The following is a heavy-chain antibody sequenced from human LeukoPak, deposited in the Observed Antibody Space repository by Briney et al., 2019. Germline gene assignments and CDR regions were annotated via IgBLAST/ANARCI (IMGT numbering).Heavy chain of an antibody. J-gene: IGHJ4*02. CDR1: GFTFRGSA. CDR3: TRLPWAVAGLFDY. D-gene: IGHD6-19*01. V-gene: IGHV3-73*01. CDR2: IRSKANSYAT. Sequence: GGSLKLSCAASGFTFRGSAMHWVRQASGKGREGGGRIRSKANSYATAYAASVKGRFTISRDDSKNTAYLQINSLKTEDTAVYYCTRLPWAVAGLFDYWGQGTLGTVSS.